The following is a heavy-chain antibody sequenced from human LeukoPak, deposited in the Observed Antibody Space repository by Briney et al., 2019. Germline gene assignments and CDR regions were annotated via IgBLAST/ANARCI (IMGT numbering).Heavy chain of an antibody. D-gene: IGHD3-22*01. CDR2: INPSGGST. CDR1: GYTFTSYY. J-gene: IGHJ6*02. V-gene: IGHV1-46*01. Sequence: ASVKVSCKASGYTFTSYYMHWVRQAPGQGLEWMGIINPSGGSTSYAQKFQGRVTMTRDTSISTAYMELSRLRSDDTAVYYCARDYYDSSGYPSYYYYGMDVWGQGTTVTVSS. CDR3: ARDYYDSSGYPSYYYYGMDV.